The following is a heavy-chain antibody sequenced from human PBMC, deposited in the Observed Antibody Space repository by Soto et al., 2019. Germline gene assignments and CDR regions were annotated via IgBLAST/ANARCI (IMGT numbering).Heavy chain of an antibody. CDR1: GGSISSGDYY. V-gene: IGHV4-30-4*01. D-gene: IGHD1-26*01. CDR3: ARVVGYYGMDV. J-gene: IGHJ6*02. Sequence: SETLSLTCTVSGGSISSGDYYWSWVRQPPGKGLEWIAYIYYSGTTYYNPSLKSRVTISVDTSKNQFSLKLSSVTAADTAVYYCARVVGYYGMDVWGQGTTVTVSS. CDR2: IYYSGTT.